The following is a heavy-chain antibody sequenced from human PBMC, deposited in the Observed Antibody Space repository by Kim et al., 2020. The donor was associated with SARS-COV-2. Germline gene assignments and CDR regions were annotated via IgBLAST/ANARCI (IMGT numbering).Heavy chain of an antibody. CDR3: AREGSSSRGGMDV. D-gene: IGHD6-13*01. V-gene: IGHV4-59*13. J-gene: IGHJ6*02. CDR1: GGSISSYY. CDR2: IYYSGST. Sequence: SETLSLTCTVSGGSISSYYWSWIRQPPGKGLEWIGYIYYSGSTNYNPSLKSRVTISVDTSKNQFSLKLSSVTAADTAVYYCAREGSSSRGGMDVWGQGTTVTVSS.